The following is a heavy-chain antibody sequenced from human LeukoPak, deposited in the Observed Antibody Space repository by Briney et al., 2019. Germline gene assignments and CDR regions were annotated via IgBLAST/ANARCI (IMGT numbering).Heavy chain of an antibody. V-gene: IGHV4-39*01. CDR1: GGSISSSSYY. D-gene: IGHD6-19*01. CDR3: ARHYYVGSGSYKPFEY. J-gene: IGHJ4*02. Sequence: SETLSLTCTVSGGSISSSSYYWGWIRQPPGKGLEWIGSIYYSGSTYYNPSLKSRVTISVDTSKNQFSLKLSSVTAADTAVYYCARHYYVGSGSYKPFEYWGQGTLVTVSS. CDR2: IYYSGST.